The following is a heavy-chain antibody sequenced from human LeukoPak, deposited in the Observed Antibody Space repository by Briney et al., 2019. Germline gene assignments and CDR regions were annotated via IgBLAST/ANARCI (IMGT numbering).Heavy chain of an antibody. CDR1: GNSFTGYC. Sequence: ASVRVSCKAAGNSFTGYCMNRVRQAPGQGLEWMGRINPNSGGTNYAQKFQGRVTITADESTSTAYMELSSLRSEDTAVYYCARVPLYTAMVGNSFDYWGQGTLVTVSS. V-gene: IGHV1-2*06. D-gene: IGHD5-18*01. CDR3: ARVPLYTAMVGNSFDY. J-gene: IGHJ4*02. CDR2: INPNSGGT.